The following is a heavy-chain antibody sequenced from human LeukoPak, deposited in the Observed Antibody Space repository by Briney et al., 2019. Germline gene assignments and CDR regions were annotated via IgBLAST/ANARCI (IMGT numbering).Heavy chain of an antibody. D-gene: IGHD3-10*01. V-gene: IGHV1-18*01. J-gene: IGHJ6*03. CDR2: ISAYNGNT. CDR1: GYTFTSYG. Sequence: ASVKVSCKASGYTFTSYGISWVRQAPGQGLEWMGWISAYNGNTNYAQKLQGRVTMTTDTSTSTAYMELRSLRSDGTAVYYCARAGDPAGRYYYYYYMDVWGKGTTVTVSS. CDR3: ARAGDPAGRYYYYYYMDV.